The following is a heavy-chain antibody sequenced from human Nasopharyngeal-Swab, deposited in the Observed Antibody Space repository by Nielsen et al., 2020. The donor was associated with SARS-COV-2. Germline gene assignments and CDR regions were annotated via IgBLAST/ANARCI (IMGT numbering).Heavy chain of an antibody. CDR3: GAYYYGSGTDFDY. J-gene: IGHJ4*02. Sequence: ESLKISCAASGFTFSSYAMHWVRQAPGKGLEYVSAISSNGGSTYYANSVKGRFTISRDNSKNTLYLQMGSLRAEDMAVYYCGAYYYGSGTDFDYWGQGTLVTVSS. CDR2: ISSNGGST. V-gene: IGHV3-64*01. CDR1: GFTFSSYA. D-gene: IGHD3-10*01.